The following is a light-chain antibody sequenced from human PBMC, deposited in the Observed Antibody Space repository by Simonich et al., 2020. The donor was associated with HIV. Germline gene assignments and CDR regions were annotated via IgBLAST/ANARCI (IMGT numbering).Light chain of an antibody. CDR1: RSVLYSSNNKNY. V-gene: IGKV4-1*01. Sequence: DIVMTQSPDSLAVSLGERATINCKSSRSVLYSSNNKNYLAWYQQKQGQPPNLLIYWASTRESGVPDRFSASGSGTDFTLTISSLQAEDVAVYYCQQYYSSPPTFGQGTKVEIK. CDR2: WAS. CDR3: QQYYSSPPT. J-gene: IGKJ1*01.